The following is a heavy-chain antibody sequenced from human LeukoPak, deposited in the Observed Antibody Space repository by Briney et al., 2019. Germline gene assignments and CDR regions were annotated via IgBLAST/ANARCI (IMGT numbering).Heavy chain of an antibody. Sequence: GGSLRLSCAASGFTFSSYGMHWVRQAPGKGLEWVSAISGSGGSTYYADSVKGRFTISRDNSKNTLYLQMNSLKSEDGAIYYCVTTHYGDYSFDYWGQGTLVTVSS. V-gene: IGHV3-23*01. J-gene: IGHJ4*02. CDR2: ISGSGGST. D-gene: IGHD4-17*01. CDR3: VTTHYGDYSFDY. CDR1: GFTFSSYG.